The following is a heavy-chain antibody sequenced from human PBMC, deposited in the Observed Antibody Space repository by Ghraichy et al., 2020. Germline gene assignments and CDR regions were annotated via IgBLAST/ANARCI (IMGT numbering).Heavy chain of an antibody. CDR1: GLTFSSYG. CDR3: ARDDSSGYSSFDY. Sequence: GGSLRLSCAASGLTFSSYGMHWVRQAPGKGLEWVAVIWYDGSDEYYADSVKGRFTISRDNSKNTLYLQMDSLRAEDTAVFYCARDDSSGYSSFDYWGQGTLVTVSS. D-gene: IGHD3-22*01. CDR2: IWYDGSDE. J-gene: IGHJ4*02. V-gene: IGHV3-33*01.